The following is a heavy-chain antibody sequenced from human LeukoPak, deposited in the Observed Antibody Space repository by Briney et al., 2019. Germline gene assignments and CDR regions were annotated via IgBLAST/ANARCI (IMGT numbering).Heavy chain of an antibody. CDR1: GFTVSSDY. D-gene: IGHD2/OR15-2a*01. J-gene: IGHJ3*02. CDR2: IYSGGST. CDR3: ARDILSQGPDAFDI. Sequence: GGSLRLSCAASGFTVSSDYMSWVRQAPGKGLEWVSVIYSGGSTYYADSVKGRFTISRDNSKNTLYLQMNSLRAEDTAVYYCARDILSQGPDAFDIWGQGTMVTVSS. V-gene: IGHV3-53*01.